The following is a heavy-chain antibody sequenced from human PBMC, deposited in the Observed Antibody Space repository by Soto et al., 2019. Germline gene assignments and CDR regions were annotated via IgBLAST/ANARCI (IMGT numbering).Heavy chain of an antibody. CDR2: IYYSGST. V-gene: IGHV4-59*08. Sequence: QVQLQESGPGLVKPSETLSLTCTVSGGSISNYYWSWIRQPPGKGLEWIGYIYYSGSTNYNPSLKRRVTISVDTPKSQFSLKLSSVTAADTAVYYCASRYGALFDYWGQGTLVTVSS. J-gene: IGHJ4*02. D-gene: IGHD4-17*01. CDR3: ASRYGALFDY. CDR1: GGSISNYY.